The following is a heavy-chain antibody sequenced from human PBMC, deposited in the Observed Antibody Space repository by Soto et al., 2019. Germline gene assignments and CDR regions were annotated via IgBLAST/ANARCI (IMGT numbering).Heavy chain of an antibody. CDR2: IIPIFGTA. Sequence: QVQLVQSGAEVKKPGSSVTVSCKASGGTFSSYTISWVRQAPGQGLEWMGGIIPIFGTANYAQKFQGRVTITANESTXXAXXXXXXXXXXXXAXYYCAXXXXXXXQLWYFDLWGRGTLVTVSS. V-gene: IGHV1-69*12. CDR3: AXXXXXXXQLWYFDL. J-gene: IGHJ2*01. CDR1: GGTFSSYT. D-gene: IGHD3-10*01.